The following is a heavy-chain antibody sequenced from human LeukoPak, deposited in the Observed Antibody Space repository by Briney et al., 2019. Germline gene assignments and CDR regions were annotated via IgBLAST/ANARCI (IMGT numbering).Heavy chain of an antibody. CDR2: IYSGGET. Sequence: SGGSLRLSCTASGFTFSTYTMNWVRQAPGKGLEWVSVIYSGGETYYADSVKGRFTISRDDSKNTLYLQMSNLRAEDTAVYYCAAHRRVGATMQHDSWGQGTLVTVSS. CDR1: GFTFSTYT. CDR3: AAHRRVGATMQHDS. J-gene: IGHJ4*02. V-gene: IGHV3-53*01. D-gene: IGHD1-26*01.